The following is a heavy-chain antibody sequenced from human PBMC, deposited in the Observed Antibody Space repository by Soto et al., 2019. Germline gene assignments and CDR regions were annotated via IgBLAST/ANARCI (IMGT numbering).Heavy chain of an antibody. J-gene: IGHJ4*02. CDR2: INAGNGNT. CDR3: ARVNRDFWSGYYNYFDY. CDR1: GYTFTSYA. D-gene: IGHD3-3*01. Sequence: ASVKVSCKASGYTFTSYAMHWVRQAPGQRLEWMGWINAGNGNTKYSQKFRGRVTITRDTSASTAYMELSSLRSEDTAVYYCARVNRDFWSGYYNYFDYWGQGTLVTVSS. V-gene: IGHV1-3*01.